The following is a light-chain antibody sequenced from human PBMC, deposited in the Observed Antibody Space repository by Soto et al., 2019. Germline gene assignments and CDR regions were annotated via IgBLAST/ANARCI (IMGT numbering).Light chain of an antibody. CDR1: SSNIGRNT. CDR3: AAWDGSLNGPV. V-gene: IGLV1-44*01. J-gene: IGLJ2*01. CDR2: SNN. Sequence: QLVLTQPPSASGTPGQRVTISCSGSSSNIGRNTVNWYQQLPGTAPKLLIYSNNQRPSGVPDRFSGSKSGTSASLAISGLQSEDEADYYCAAWDGSLNGPVFGGGTKLTVL.